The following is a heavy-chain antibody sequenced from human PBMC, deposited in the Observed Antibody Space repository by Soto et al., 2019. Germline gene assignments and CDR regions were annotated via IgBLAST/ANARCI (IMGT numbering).Heavy chain of an antibody. CDR3: ARDEEMRGGEQPAVFDY. Sequence: QVQLVQSGAEVKKPGSSVKVSCKASGDTFSIYAITWVRQAPGQGLEWMGRIIPIFGTANYAQKFQGRVTLIADKSTSTAYMAQSSLRSEATAVYYCARDEEMRGGEQPAVFDYWGQGTMVTVSS. V-gene: IGHV1-69*06. CDR1: GDTFSIYA. CDR2: IIPIFGTA. J-gene: IGHJ3*01. D-gene: IGHD6-13*01.